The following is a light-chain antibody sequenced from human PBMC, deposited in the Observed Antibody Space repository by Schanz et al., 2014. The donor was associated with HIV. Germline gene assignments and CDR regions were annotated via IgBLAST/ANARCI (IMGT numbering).Light chain of an antibody. V-gene: IGKV3-20*01. Sequence: VLTQSPATLSLSPGEGATLSCRASQTVRSSFIAWYQQKPGQAPRLLIYGASSRATGIPDRFSGTGSGTDFTLTISSLEPEDFAVYYCQYFGNSGGTFGGGTKVEIK. CDR2: GAS. CDR1: QTVRSSF. CDR3: QYFGNSGGT. J-gene: IGKJ4*01.